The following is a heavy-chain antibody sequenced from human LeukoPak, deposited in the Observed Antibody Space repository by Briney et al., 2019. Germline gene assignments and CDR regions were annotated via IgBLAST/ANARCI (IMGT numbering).Heavy chain of an antibody. CDR3: ARGSRDGSGSYYRHFDY. CDR2: IYSGGGT. V-gene: IGHV3-53*01. J-gene: IGHJ4*02. Sequence: PGGSLRLSCAASGFTVSSNYLSWVRQAPGKGLEWVSVIYSGGGTYYADSVKGRFTIFRDNSKNTVYLQMNSLRAEDTAVYYCARGSRDGSGSYYRHFDYWGQGTLVTVSS. D-gene: IGHD3-10*01. CDR1: GFTVSSNY.